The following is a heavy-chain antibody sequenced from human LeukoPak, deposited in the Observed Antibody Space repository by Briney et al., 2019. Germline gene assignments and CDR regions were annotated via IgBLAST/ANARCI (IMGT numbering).Heavy chain of an antibody. CDR2: ISWNSGSI. CDR3: AKGYYYYGMDV. V-gene: IGHV3-9*01. CDR1: GFTFDDYA. Sequence: PGRSLRLSCAASGFTFDDYAMQWVRQAPGKGLEWVSGISWNSGSIGYADSVTGRFTISRDNAKNSLYLQMNSLRAEDTALYYCAKGYYYYGMDVWGQGTTVTVSS. J-gene: IGHJ6*02.